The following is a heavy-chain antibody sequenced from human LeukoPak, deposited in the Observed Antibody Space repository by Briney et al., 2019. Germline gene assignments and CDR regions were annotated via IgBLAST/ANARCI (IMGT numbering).Heavy chain of an antibody. CDR2: INPNSGGT. D-gene: IGHD2-21*02. CDR1: GYTFTGYY. J-gene: IGHJ4*02. CDR3: ARAQTYGDSRLLLDY. Sequence: ASVKVSCKAYGYTFTGYYMHWVRQAPGQGLEWMGWINPNSGGTNYAQKFQGRVTMTRDTSISTAYMELSRLRSDDTAVYYCARAQTYGDSRLLLDYWGQGTLVTVSS. V-gene: IGHV1-2*02.